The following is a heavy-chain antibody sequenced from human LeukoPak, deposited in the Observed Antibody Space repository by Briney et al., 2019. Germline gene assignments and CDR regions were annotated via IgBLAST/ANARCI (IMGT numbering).Heavy chain of an antibody. V-gene: IGHV4-59*01. CDR2: VDHTGST. J-gene: IGHJ6*03. CDR1: GGSISSYY. D-gene: IGHD1-1*01. Sequence: SETLSLTCTVSGGSISSYYWSWIRQPPGKGLEWIGYVDHTGSTNFNPSLNGRVSISRDTSKNLFSLRLRSVTAADTAVYFCARGRGSSSTWYSTYYYYFYMDFWGKGTTVTVSS. CDR3: ARGRGSSSTWYSTYYYYFYMDF.